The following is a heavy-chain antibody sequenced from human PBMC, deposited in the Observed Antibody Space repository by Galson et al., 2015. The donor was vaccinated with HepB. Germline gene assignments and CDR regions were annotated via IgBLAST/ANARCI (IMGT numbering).Heavy chain of an antibody. D-gene: IGHD7-27*01. CDR2: IGTAGDT. Sequence: SLRLSCAASGFTFSSYDMHWVRQATGKGLEWVSGIGTAGDTYYAGSVKGRFTISRENAKTSLYLQMNSLRAGDTAVYYCARGGETGFDYWGQGTPGHRLL. CDR3: ARGGETGFDY. CDR1: GFTFSSYD. J-gene: IGHJ4*02. V-gene: IGHV3-13*01.